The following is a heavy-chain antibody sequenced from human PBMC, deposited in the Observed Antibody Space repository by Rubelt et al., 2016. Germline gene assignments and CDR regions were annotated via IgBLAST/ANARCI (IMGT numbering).Heavy chain of an antibody. CDR2: INHSGST. CDR3: ARGIAAPSNAFDI. D-gene: IGHD6-6*01. V-gene: IGHV4-34*01. Sequence: QVQLQQWGAGLLKPSETLSLTCAVYGGSFSGYYWSWIRQPPGKGLEWIGEINHSGSTNYNPSLKSRVTLSLGTSRTQLSLRLSSVTAADTAVYYCARGIAAPSNAFDIWGQGTMVTVSS. CDR1: GGSFSGYY. J-gene: IGHJ3*02.